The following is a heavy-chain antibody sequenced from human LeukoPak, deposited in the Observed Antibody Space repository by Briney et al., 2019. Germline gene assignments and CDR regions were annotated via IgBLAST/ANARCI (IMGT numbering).Heavy chain of an antibody. CDR3: ARVYKGDTIFGVGIDY. V-gene: IGHV1-69*13. CDR2: IIPIFGTA. J-gene: IGHJ4*02. CDR1: GGTFSSYA. Sequence: SVKVSCKASGGTFSSYAISWVRQAPGQGLEWMGGIIPIFGTANYAQKFQGRVTITADESTSTAYMELSSLRSEDTAVYYCARVYKGDTIFGVGIDYWGQGTLVTVSS. D-gene: IGHD3-3*01.